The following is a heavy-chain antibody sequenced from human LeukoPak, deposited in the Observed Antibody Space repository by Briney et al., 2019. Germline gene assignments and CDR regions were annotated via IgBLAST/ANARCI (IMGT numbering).Heavy chain of an antibody. CDR1: GYTFTSYA. J-gene: IGHJ4*02. CDR2: INTNTGNP. Sequence: ASVKVSCKASGYTFTSYAMNWVRHAPGQGLEWMGWINTNTGNPTYAQGFTGRFVFSLDTSVSTAYLQISSLKAEDTAVYYCARDRQLVEKGGYYFDYWGQGTLVTVSS. CDR3: ARDRQLVEKGGYYFDY. V-gene: IGHV7-4-1*02. D-gene: IGHD6-13*01.